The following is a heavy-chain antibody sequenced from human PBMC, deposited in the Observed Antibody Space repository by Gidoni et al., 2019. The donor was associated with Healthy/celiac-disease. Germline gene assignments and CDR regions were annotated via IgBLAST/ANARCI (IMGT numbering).Heavy chain of an antibody. V-gene: IGHV4-39*01. CDR3: ARHRSRDYFQH. CDR1: GGSISSRSYY. CDR2: IYYSGST. Sequence: QLQLQESGPGLVKPSETLSLTCTVSGGSISSRSYYWGWIRQPPGKGLEWIGSIYYSGSTYYNPSLKSRVTISVDTSKNQFSLKLSSVTAADTAVYYCARHRSRDYFQHWGQGTLVTVSS. J-gene: IGHJ1*01.